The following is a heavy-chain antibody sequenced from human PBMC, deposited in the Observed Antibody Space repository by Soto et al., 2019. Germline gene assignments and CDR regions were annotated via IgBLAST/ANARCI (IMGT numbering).Heavy chain of an antibody. CDR3: AKRAAVAGSRDYYGMDV. CDR2: ISGSGGST. V-gene: IGHV3-23*01. Sequence: GGSLRLSCAASGFTFSSYAMSWVRQAPGKGLEWVSAISGSGGSTYYADSVKGRFTISRDNSRNTLYLQMNSLRAEDTAVYYCAKRAAVAGSRDYYGMDVWGQGTTVTVSS. CDR1: GFTFSSYA. D-gene: IGHD6-19*01. J-gene: IGHJ6*02.